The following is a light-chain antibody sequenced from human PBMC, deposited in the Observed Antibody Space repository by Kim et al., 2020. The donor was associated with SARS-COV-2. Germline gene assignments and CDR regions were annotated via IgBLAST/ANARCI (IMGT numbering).Light chain of an antibody. V-gene: IGKV1-27*01. CDR1: QGISSY. CDR3: QRYNSVPWT. Sequence: AAVGDRVTITWRASQGISSYLAWYQQKAGKVPKLLIYAASALQSGVPSRFRGSGSGTDFTLTISSLQPEDVATYYCQRYNSVPWTFGQGTKVEIK. CDR2: AAS. J-gene: IGKJ1*01.